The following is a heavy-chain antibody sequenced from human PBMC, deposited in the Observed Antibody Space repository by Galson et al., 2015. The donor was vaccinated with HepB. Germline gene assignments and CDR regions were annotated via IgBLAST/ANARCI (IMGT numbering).Heavy chain of an antibody. Sequence: SVKVSCKASGYTFTGYYMHWVRQAPGQGLEWMGWINPNSGGTNYAQRFQGWVTMTRDTSISTAYMDLTRLRSDDTAVYYCASSPMVRGVGWFDPWGQGTLVTVSS. CDR1: GYTFTGYY. V-gene: IGHV1-2*04. CDR3: ASSPMVRGVGWFDP. J-gene: IGHJ5*02. D-gene: IGHD3-10*01. CDR2: INPNSGGT.